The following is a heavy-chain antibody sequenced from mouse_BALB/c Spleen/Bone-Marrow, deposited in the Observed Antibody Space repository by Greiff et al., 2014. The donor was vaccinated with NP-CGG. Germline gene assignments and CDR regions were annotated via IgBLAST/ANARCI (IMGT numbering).Heavy chain of an antibody. CDR1: GYAFSSYW. CDR2: IYPGDGDT. V-gene: IGHV1-80*01. CDR3: ARGVPMDY. Sequence: VQLVGSGAELGRPGSSVKIFCKASGYAFSSYWVNWGEQRPGQGLEWIGQIYPGDGDTNYNGKSKGKATLTADKSSSTAYMQLSSLTSEDSAVYFCARGVPMDYWGQGTSVTVSS. J-gene: IGHJ4*01.